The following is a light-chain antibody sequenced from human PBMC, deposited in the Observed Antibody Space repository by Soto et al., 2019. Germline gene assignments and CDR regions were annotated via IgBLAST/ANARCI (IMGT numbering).Light chain of an antibody. CDR1: QDISNY. Sequence: EIQLTQSPSSLPASVGDRVTITCQASQDISNYLNWYQQKPGKAPELLINDASNLEMGVSSRFSGVGSGTDFTFTISSLQPEDIATYFCQQYDSLPITFGQGTRLEIK. J-gene: IGKJ5*01. CDR2: DAS. V-gene: IGKV1-33*01. CDR3: QQYDSLPIT.